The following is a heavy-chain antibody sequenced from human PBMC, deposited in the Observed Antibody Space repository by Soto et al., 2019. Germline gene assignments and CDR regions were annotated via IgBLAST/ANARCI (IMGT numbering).Heavy chain of an antibody. CDR2: IWHDGSEK. V-gene: IGHV3-33*01. CDR3: ARSQGSSTSLEIYYYYYYGMDV. CDR1: GFTFSSYG. J-gene: IGHJ6*02. Sequence: QVQLVESGGGVVQPGRSLRLSCAASGFTFSSYGMYWMRQAPGKGLEWVAVIWHDGSEKYYADSVKGRFTISRDNSKSTLYLQMNSLRAEDTAVYYCARSQGSSTSLEIYYYYYYGMDVWGQGTTVTVSS. D-gene: IGHD2-2*01.